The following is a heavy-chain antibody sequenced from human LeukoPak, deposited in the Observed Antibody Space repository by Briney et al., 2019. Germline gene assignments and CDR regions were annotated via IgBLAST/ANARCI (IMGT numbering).Heavy chain of an antibody. CDR2: IYYSGST. D-gene: IGHD2-21*01. CDR1: GGSISXXX. Sequence: VSGGSISXXXXXWXXXPPGXXXXWIGYIYYSGSTNYNPSLKSRVTISVDTSKNQFSLKLSSVTAADTAVYYCARPSISGGDVDYWGQGTLVTVSS. J-gene: IGHJ4*02. V-gene: IGHV4-59*08. CDR3: ARPSISGGDVDY.